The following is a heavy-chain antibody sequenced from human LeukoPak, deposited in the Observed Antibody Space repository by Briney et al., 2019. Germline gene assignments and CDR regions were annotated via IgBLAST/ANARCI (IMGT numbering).Heavy chain of an antibody. CDR3: ARDSYYDSSGSNMNYYNYGMDV. V-gene: IGHV4-59*01. J-gene: IGHJ6*02. CDR1: GGSISSYY. D-gene: IGHD3-22*01. Sequence: SETLSLTCAVSGGSISSYYWSWIRQPPGKGLEWIGYICYSGSTNYNPSLKSRVTISVDTSKNQFSLKLSSVTAADTAVYYCARDSYYDSSGSNMNYYNYGMDVWGQGTTVTVSS. CDR2: ICYSGST.